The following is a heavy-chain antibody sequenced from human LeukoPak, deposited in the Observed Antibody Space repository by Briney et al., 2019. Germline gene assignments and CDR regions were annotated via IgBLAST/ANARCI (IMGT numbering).Heavy chain of an antibody. J-gene: IGHJ4*02. V-gene: IGHV3-33*06. CDR3: AKDGSWSCTD. Sequence: GRSLRLSCAASGLTFSNYGMHWVRQAPGKGLEWVAVIWYDGSNKYYADSVKGRFTISRDNSKRTLYLQMNSLRADDTAVYYCAKDGSWSCTDWGQGTLVTVSS. D-gene: IGHD2-8*02. CDR2: IWYDGSNK. CDR1: GLTFSNYG.